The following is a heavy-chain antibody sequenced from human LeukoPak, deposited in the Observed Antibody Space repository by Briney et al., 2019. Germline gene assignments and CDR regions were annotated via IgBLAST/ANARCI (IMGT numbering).Heavy chain of an antibody. CDR1: GYTFTSYG. V-gene: IGHV1-18*01. CDR2: ISAYNGNT. D-gene: IGHD1-26*01. Sequence: GASVKVSCKASGYTFTSYGTSWVRQAPGQGLEWMGWISAYNGNTNYAQKLQGRVTMTTETSTSTAYMELRSLRSDDTAVYYCARDPLVGATAGGAFDIWGQGTMVTVSS. CDR3: ARDPLVGATAGGAFDI. J-gene: IGHJ3*02.